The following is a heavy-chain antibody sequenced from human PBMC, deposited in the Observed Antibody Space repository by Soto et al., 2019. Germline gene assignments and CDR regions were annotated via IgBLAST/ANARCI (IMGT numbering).Heavy chain of an antibody. CDR2: LYYSGST. CDR1: GGSISSGGYY. V-gene: IGHV4-31*03. CDR3: ARAVVPAAIRNRDNWFDP. D-gene: IGHD2-2*02. Sequence: QVQLQESGPGLVKPSQTLSLTCTVSGGSISSGGYYWSWIRQHPGKGLEWIGDLYYSGSTYYNPSLKSRVTISVDTSKNQFALKLSCVTSADTAVYYCARAVVPAAIRNRDNWFDPWGQGTLVTVSS. J-gene: IGHJ5*02.